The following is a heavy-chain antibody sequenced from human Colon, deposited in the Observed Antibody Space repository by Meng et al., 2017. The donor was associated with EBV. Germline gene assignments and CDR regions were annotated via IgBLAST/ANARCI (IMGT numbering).Heavy chain of an antibody. J-gene: IGHJ4*02. CDR1: GDSISNNW. V-gene: IGHV4-4*02. Sequence: QAHRQESGPGLATLSGTLPLTCAVSGDSISNNWWSWVRQPPGKGLEWIGEIYHSGTTNYNPSLRSRVTISVDKSKNQFSLQLTSVTAADTAVYYCARNGDYNPGLYWGQGTLVTVSS. D-gene: IGHD4-17*01. CDR3: ARNGDYNPGLY. CDR2: IYHSGTT.